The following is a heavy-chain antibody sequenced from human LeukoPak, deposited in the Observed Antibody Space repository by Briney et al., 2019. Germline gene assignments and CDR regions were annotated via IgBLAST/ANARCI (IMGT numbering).Heavy chain of an antibody. V-gene: IGHV1-46*01. CDR3: ARATVTAMGDY. J-gene: IGHJ4*02. CDR2: INPSGGST. CDR1: GYTFTSYY. Sequence: GASVKVSCKASGYTFTSYYMHWVRQAPGQGLEWMGIINPSGGSTSYAQKFQGRVTMTRDTSTSTVCMELSSLRSEDTAVYYCARATVTAMGDYWGQGTLVTVSS. D-gene: IGHD2-21*02.